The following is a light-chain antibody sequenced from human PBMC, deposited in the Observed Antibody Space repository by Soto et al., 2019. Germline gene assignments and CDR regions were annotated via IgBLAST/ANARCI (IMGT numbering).Light chain of an antibody. CDR3: QQYTNWPYT. V-gene: IGKV3-15*01. J-gene: IGKJ2*01. CDR2: GAS. CDR1: QSVGSN. Sequence: EIVMTQSPATLSVSPGERASLSCRASQSVGSNLAWYQQTAGQPPRLLIYGASTRATGIPARFSGSGSGTEFTLTISSLPSEDFAVYSCQQYTNWPYTFGQGNKLEIK.